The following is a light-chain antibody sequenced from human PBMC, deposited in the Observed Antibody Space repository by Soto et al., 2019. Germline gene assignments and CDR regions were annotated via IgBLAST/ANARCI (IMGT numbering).Light chain of an antibody. CDR3: ATWDDSLSNYV. J-gene: IGLJ1*01. CDR2: RNN. CDR1: SSNIGSNY. V-gene: IGLV1-47*01. Sequence: QSVLTQPTSASGTPGQRVTISCSGSSSNIGSNYVYWYQHLTGTAPKLLIYRNNQRPSGVPDRFSGSKSGTSASLAISGLRSEDEADYYCATWDDSLSNYVFGTGTKVTVL.